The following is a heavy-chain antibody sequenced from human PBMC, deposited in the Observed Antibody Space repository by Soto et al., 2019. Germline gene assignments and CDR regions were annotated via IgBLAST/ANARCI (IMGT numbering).Heavy chain of an antibody. D-gene: IGHD7-27*01. CDR3: ARSNGGAYYYYGMDV. CDR2: INPSGGST. J-gene: IGHJ6*02. CDR1: GYTFTSYY. Sequence: ASVKVSCKASGYTFTSYYMHWVRQAPGQGLEWMGIINPSGGSTSYAQKFQGRFTISRDNAKNSLYLQLHSLRVEDTAVYYCARSNGGAYYYYGMDVWGQGTTVTVSS. V-gene: IGHV1-46*01.